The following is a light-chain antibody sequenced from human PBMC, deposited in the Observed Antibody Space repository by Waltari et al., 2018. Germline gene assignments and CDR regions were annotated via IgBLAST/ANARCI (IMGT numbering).Light chain of an antibody. CDR3: QHYVNLLVT. J-gene: IGKJ1*01. V-gene: IGKV3-20*01. CDR1: QSVSRA. CDR2: AAS. Sequence: EIVFTQSPCTLSLSPGERAPLSCRASQSVSRALAWYQQKPGQAPRLLIYAASTRATGVPDRFSGSGSGKDFSLTISRLDPDDFAVYYCQHYVNLLVTFGQGTKVEI.